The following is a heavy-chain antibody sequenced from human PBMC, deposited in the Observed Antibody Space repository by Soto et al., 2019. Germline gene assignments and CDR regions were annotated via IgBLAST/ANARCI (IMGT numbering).Heavy chain of an antibody. CDR3: AIRIGDYYDSSGYYSDY. CDR2: IIPIFGTA. Sequence: QVQLVQSGAEVKKPGSSVKVSCKASGGTFSSYAISWVRQAPGQGLEWMGGIIPIFGTANYAQKFQGRVTITADESTSTAYMELSSLRSEDTAVYYCAIRIGDYYDSSGYYSDYWGQGTLVTVSS. J-gene: IGHJ4*02. CDR1: GGTFSSYA. D-gene: IGHD3-22*01. V-gene: IGHV1-69*12.